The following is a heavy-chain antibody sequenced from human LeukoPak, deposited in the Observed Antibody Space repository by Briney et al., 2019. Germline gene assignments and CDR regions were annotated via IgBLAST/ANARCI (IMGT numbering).Heavy chain of an antibody. CDR2: INPCGGST. J-gene: IGHJ3*02. CDR1: GYTFTSYY. D-gene: IGHD3-22*01. CDR3: ASPGRNYYDSSGYYYAFDI. Sequence: ASVKVSCKSSGYTFTSYYMHWVGQAGGQGREWMGIINPCGGSTSYAQKFQGRVTMSSDTSTSTVYMELSSLRYEDTAVYYCASPGRNYYDSSGYYYAFDIWGQGTMVTVSS. V-gene: IGHV1-46*01.